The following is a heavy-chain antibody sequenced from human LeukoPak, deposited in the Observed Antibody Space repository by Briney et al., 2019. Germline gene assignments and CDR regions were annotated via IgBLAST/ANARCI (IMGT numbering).Heavy chain of an antibody. CDR3: TRGPSGYGLGWFDP. D-gene: IGHD5-12*01. Sequence: GASVTVSCKASGYTFTSYDVNWVRQATGQGLEWMGWMNPSSGNTGFGQKFQGRVSLTRDTFTSTAYMELSSLRSDDTAVYYCTRGPSGYGLGWFDPWGQGTLVTVSS. V-gene: IGHV1-8*01. CDR1: GYTFTSYD. J-gene: IGHJ5*02. CDR2: MNPSSGNT.